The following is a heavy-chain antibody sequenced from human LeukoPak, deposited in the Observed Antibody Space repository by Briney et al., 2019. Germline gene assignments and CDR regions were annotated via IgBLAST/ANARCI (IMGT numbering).Heavy chain of an antibody. CDR1: GFTFSTYG. CDR3: AIMTTVVTNFDY. V-gene: IGHV3-33*01. CDR2: IWYDGSNE. D-gene: IGHD4-23*01. J-gene: IGHJ4*02. Sequence: GGSLRLSCAASGFTFSTYGMHWVRQAPGKGLEWVAVIWYDGSNENYADSVKGRFTISRDNSKNMLYLQMNSLRAEDTALYYCAIMTTVVTNFDYWGQGTLVTVSS.